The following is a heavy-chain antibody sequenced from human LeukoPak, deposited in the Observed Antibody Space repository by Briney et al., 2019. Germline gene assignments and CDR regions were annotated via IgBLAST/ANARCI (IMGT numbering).Heavy chain of an antibody. CDR2: ISVGGGST. V-gene: IGHV3-23*01. Sequence: GGSLRLSCAASGFSISAYAMNWVRQAPGKGLEWVSVISVGGGSTTYADSVEGRFTISRDKSKNMLYLQMNSLRAEDTAIHYCAKVFRRGYDLLYYGLDVWGQGTTVTVSS. CDR1: GFSISAYA. CDR3: AKVFRRGYDLLYYGLDV. D-gene: IGHD3/OR15-3a*01. J-gene: IGHJ6*02.